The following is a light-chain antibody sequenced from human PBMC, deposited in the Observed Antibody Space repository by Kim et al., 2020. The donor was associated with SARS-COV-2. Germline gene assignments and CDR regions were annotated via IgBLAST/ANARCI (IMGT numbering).Light chain of an antibody. J-gene: IGKJ5*01. CDR3: MQGIHPIT. V-gene: IGKV2-30*01. CDR1: QSLVYSDGNTY. Sequence: DVVMTQSPLSLPVTLGQPASISCRSSQSLVYSDGNTYLNWFQQRPGQSPRRLIYKVSNRDSGVPDRFSGSGSGTDFTLKISREEDEYVGVYCCMQGIHPITFGQGTRLEIK. CDR2: KVS.